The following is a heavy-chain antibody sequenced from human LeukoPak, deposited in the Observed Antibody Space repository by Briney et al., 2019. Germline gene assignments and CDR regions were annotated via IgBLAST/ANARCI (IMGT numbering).Heavy chain of an antibody. J-gene: IGHJ4*02. Sequence: ASVKVSCKVSGYTLTELSMHWVRQAPGQGLEWMGIINPSGDSTSFTQKFQGRVTMTRDTSTSTLYMELSSLRSEDTAVYYCARVDTAMGPDYWGQGTLVTVSS. D-gene: IGHD5-18*01. V-gene: IGHV1-46*01. CDR1: GYTLTELS. CDR3: ARVDTAMGPDY. CDR2: INPSGDST.